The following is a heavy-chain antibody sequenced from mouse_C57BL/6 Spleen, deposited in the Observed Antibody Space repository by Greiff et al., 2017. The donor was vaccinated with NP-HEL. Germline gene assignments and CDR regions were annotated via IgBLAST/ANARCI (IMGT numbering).Heavy chain of an antibody. CDR2: ISDGGSYT. CDR1: GFTFSSYA. D-gene: IGHD2-12*01. CDR3: ARDGGYSPFDY. V-gene: IGHV5-4*01. Sequence: EVQLQESGGGLVKPGGSLKLSCAASGFTFSSYAMSWVRQTPEKRLEWVATISDGGSYTYYPDNVKGRFTISRDNAKNNLYLQMSHLKSEDTAMYYCARDGGYSPFDYWGQGTTLTVSS. J-gene: IGHJ2*01.